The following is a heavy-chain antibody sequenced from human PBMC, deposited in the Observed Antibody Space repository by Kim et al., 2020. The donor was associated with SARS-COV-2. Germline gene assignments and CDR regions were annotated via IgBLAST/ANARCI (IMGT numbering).Heavy chain of an antibody. V-gene: IGHV4-39*01. Sequence: SETLSLTCTVSGGSISSSSYYWGWIRQPPGKGLEWIGSIYYSGSTYYNPSLKSRVTISVDTSKNQFSLKLSSVTAADTAVYYCARGGWHWFDPWGQGTLVTVSS. J-gene: IGHJ5*02. CDR3: ARGGWHWFDP. CDR2: IYYSGST. CDR1: GGSISSSSYY.